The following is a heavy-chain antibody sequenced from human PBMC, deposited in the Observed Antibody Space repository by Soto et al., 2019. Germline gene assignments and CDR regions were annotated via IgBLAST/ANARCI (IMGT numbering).Heavy chain of an antibody. CDR1: GGSISSGDYY. CDR2: IYYSGST. D-gene: IGHD3-22*01. CDR3: ARMYYYDSSGYYLYYYGMDV. J-gene: IGHJ6*02. V-gene: IGHV4-30-4*01. Sequence: SETLSLTCTVSGGSISSGDYYWSWIRQPPGKGLEWIGYIYYSGSTYYNPSLKSRVTISVDTSKNQFSLKLSSVTAADTAVYYCARMYYYDSSGYYLYYYGMDVWGQGTTVTVSS.